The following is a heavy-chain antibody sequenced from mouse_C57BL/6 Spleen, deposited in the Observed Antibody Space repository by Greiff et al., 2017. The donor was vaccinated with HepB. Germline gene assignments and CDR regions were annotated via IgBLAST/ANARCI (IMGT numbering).Heavy chain of an antibody. CDR3: ARSNGDVYFDY. Sequence: VQLQQSGPELVKPGASVKMSCKASGYTFTDYNMHWVKQSHGKSLEWIGYINPNNGGTSYNQKFKGKATLTVNKSSSTAYMELRSLTSEESAVYYCARSNGDVYFDYWGQGTTLTVSS. J-gene: IGHJ2*01. D-gene: IGHD4-1*01. CDR1: GYTFTDYN. CDR2: INPNNGGT. V-gene: IGHV1-22*01.